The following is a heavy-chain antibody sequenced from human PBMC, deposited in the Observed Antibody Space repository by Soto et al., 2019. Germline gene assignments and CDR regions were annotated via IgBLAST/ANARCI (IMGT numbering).Heavy chain of an antibody. CDR2: MNPNSGNT. Sequence: QVQLVQSGAEVKKPGASVKVSCKASGYTFTSYDINRVRQATGQGLEWMGWMNPNSGNTGYSQKFQGRGTSARNITKRTAYMEQSSLRSEDKAVYYCARAPQLLLRWCGEGWFDPWGQGTLVNGSS. D-gene: IGHD3-10*01. CDR3: ARAPQLLLRWCGEGWFDP. J-gene: IGHJ5*02. V-gene: IGHV1-8*01. CDR1: GYTFTSYD.